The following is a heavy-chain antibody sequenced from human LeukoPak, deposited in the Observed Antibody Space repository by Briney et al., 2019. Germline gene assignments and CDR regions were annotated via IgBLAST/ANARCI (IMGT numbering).Heavy chain of an antibody. CDR1: GGSISSYY. D-gene: IGHD3-16*01. CDR3: AREDGWGVDI. J-gene: IGHJ3*02. Sequence: SETLSLTCTVSGGSISSYYWSWIRQPPGKGLEWIGYIYYSGSTNYNPSLKSRVTISVDTSKNQFSLKLSSVTAADTAVYYCAREDGWGVDIWGQGTMVTVSS. CDR2: IYYSGST. V-gene: IGHV4-59*01.